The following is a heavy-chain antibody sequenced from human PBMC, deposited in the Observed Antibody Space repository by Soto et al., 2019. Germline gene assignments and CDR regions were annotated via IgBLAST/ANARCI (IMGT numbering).Heavy chain of an antibody. V-gene: IGHV3-30-3*01. D-gene: IGHD2-15*01. Sequence: QVQLVESGGGVVQPGRSLRLSCAASGFTFRNYAMHWVRQAPGKGLECVAVISYDGSNKFYRDYVKGRFTISRDNSKNTWSMKKTGLRYADTAVYHGARGDGDDIAGVEGVPPGEYGVDFGAQGPTVTVPS. CDR3: ARGDGDDIAGVEGVPPGEYGVDF. CDR1: GFTFRNYA. J-gene: IGHJ6*02. CDR2: ISYDGSNK.